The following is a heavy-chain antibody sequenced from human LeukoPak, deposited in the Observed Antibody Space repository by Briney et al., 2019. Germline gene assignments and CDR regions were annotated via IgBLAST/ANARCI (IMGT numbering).Heavy chain of an antibody. D-gene: IGHD3-10*01. V-gene: IGHV4-59*01. Sequence: AETLSLTCTVCGGSISSSYWSWTRQPPGKGLEWIGYIYYSGSTNYNPSLKSRVTISVDTYKNQFSLKVTSVTAADTAVYYCARIRYGSNIYRYYYMDVWGKGNTVIVSS. CDR1: GGSISSSY. CDR3: ARIRYGSNIYRYYYMDV. J-gene: IGHJ6*03. CDR2: IYYSGST.